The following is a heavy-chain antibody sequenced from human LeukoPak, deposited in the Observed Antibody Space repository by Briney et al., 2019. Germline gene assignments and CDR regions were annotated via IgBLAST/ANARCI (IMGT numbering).Heavy chain of an antibody. CDR1: GYIFTSYN. D-gene: IGHD3/OR15-3a*01. CDR2: MNPNSGYT. V-gene: IGHV1-8*01. J-gene: IGHJ4*02. CDR3: ARSGLDGENPRDY. Sequence: GASVKVSCKASGYIFTSYNIHWVRQATGQGLEWMGWMNPNSGYTGYAQKFQGRVTMTRDTSISTAYMELSRLTSEDTAVYFCARSGLDGENPRDYWGQGTLVTVSS.